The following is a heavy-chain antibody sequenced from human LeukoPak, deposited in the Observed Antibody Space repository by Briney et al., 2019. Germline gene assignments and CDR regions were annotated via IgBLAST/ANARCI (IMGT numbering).Heavy chain of an antibody. CDR1: GFSLSSNY. V-gene: IGHV3-53*01. Sequence: GGSLRLSCAASGFSLSSNYMNWLRQAPRKGLEWASVINSGGTTYYADSVKGRFTISRDNSKNTLYLQMNSLRAEDTAVYYCARSLVRGVIINWGQGTLVTVSS. CDR2: INSGGTT. CDR3: ARSLVRGVIIN. J-gene: IGHJ4*02. D-gene: IGHD3-10*01.